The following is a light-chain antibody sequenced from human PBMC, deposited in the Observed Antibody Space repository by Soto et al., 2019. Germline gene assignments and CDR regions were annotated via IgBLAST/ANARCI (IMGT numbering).Light chain of an antibody. V-gene: IGKV1-5*01. Sequence: VHMTQSPATLSASVGHRVTITCRASQTITRWLTWYQQKKGKAPRIMIYEASTLQSGVPSRFSGSGYGTEFDLTISGLQTDDFASYYCQQYNSYPITFGQGTRLEI. J-gene: IGKJ5*01. CDR1: QTITRW. CDR3: QQYNSYPIT. CDR2: EAS.